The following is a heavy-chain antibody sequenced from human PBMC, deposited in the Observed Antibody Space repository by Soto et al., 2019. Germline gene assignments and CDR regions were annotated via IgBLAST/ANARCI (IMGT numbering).Heavy chain of an antibody. CDR3: ARLAYSSSFYWGNGMDV. V-gene: IGHV1-3*04. J-gene: IGHJ6*02. D-gene: IGHD6-13*01. Sequence: GAPVKVSCKASGYSFTTHAMIWVRQAPGQRPEWMGWINTGNGNTRYSPKFQGRVNITRDTSASTAYMELNSLRAEDTAVFYCARLAYSSSFYWGNGMDVWGQGTTVTVSS. CDR1: GYSFTTHA. CDR2: INTGNGNT.